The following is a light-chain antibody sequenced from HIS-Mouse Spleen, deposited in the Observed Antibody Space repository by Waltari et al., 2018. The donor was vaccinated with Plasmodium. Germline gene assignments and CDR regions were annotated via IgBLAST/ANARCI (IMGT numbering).Light chain of an antibody. V-gene: IGLV3-10*01. Sequence: SYELTQPPSVSVSPGQTARITCSGDALPKKYAYWYQPKSDQAPVLVIYEDSKRPSGIPERFSGSSSGTMATLTISGAQVEDEADYYCYSTDSSGNHRVFGGGTKLTVL. J-gene: IGLJ3*02. CDR3: YSTDSSGNHRV. CDR2: EDS. CDR1: ALPKKY.